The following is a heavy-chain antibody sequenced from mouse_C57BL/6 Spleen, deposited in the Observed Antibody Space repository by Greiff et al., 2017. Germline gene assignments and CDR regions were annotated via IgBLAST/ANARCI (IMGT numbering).Heavy chain of an antibody. V-gene: IGHV1-54*01. CDR1: GYAFTNYL. CDR3: ARSSYYSNAYFDV. CDR2: INPGSGGT. D-gene: IGHD2-5*01. J-gene: IGHJ1*03. Sequence: QVQLQQSGAELVRPGTSVKVSCKASGYAFTNYLIEWVKQRPGQGLEWIGVINPGSGGTNYNEKFKGKATLTADKSSSTAYIQLSSLTSEDSAVYVCARSSYYSNAYFDVWGTGTTVTVSS.